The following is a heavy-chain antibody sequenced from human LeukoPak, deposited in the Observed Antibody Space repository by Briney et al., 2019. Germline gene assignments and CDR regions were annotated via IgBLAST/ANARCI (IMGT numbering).Heavy chain of an antibody. CDR1: GFTFSDYY. V-gene: IGHV3-11*01. CDR2: ISSSGSTI. Sequence: PGGSLRLSCAASGFTFSDYYMSWIRQAPGKGLEWVSYISSSGSTIYYADSVKGRFTISRDNSKNSLYLQMNSLRTEDTALYYCAKARRRATSYFDYWGQGTLVTVSS. J-gene: IGHJ4*02. CDR3: AKARRRATSYFDY.